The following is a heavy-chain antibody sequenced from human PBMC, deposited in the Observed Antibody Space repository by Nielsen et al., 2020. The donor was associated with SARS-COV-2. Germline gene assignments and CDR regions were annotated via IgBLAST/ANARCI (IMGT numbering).Heavy chain of an antibody. V-gene: IGHV1-18*01. CDR3: ARDLGVVASTYFDY. Sequence: SVNVSCKASGYTFTSYGISWVRQAPGQGLEWMGWISAYNGNTNYAQKLQGRVTMTTDTSTSTAYMELRSLRSDDTAVYYCARDLGVVASTYFDYWGQGTLVTVSS. CDR2: ISAYNGNT. J-gene: IGHJ4*02. D-gene: IGHD2-15*01. CDR1: GYTFTSYG.